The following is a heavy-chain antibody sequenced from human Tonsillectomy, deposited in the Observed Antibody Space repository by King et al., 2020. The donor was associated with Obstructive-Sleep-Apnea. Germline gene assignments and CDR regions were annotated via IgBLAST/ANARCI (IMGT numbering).Heavy chain of an antibody. D-gene: IGHD1-26*01. CDR2: ISWNSGSI. J-gene: IGHJ4*02. Sequence: VQLVESGGGLVQPGRSLRLSCAASGFTFDDYAMHWVRQAPGKGLEWVSGISWNSGSIGYADSVKGRFTISRDNAKNSLYLQMNSLRAEETALYYCAKDRGNSGSSYYFDYWGQGTLVTVSS. V-gene: IGHV3-9*01. CDR3: AKDRGNSGSSYYFDY. CDR1: GFTFDDYA.